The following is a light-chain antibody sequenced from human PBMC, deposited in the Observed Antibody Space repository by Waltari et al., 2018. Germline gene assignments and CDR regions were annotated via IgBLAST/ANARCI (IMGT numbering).Light chain of an antibody. CDR3: QQYDTTPWT. CDR1: QTISTKY. V-gene: IGKV3-20*01. J-gene: IGKJ1*01. CDR2: AAS. Sequence: EIVLTQSPGTLSLSPGERATLSCRASQTISTKYLAWYQQKPGQAPRLLIYAASSRTSALPDRFRGSGSGTDFTLTISRLEPEDFAVYFCQQYDTTPWTFGPGTKVEVK.